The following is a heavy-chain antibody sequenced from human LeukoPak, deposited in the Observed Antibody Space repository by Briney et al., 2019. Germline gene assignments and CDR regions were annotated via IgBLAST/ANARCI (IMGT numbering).Heavy chain of an antibody. CDR2: IWNDGSQK. J-gene: IGHJ4*02. V-gene: IGHV3-33*01. Sequence: PGRSLRLSCAASGFTFSSYGMHWVRQAPGKGLEWVAVIWNDGSQKYFADSVKGRFTISRDNPKNTLYLQMNSLRAEDTAVYYCARDKGPYYFDQWGQGTLLTVSS. CDR1: GFTFSSYG. CDR3: ARDKGPYYFDQ.